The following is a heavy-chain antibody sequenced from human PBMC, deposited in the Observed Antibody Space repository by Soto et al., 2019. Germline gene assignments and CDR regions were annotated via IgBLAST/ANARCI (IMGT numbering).Heavy chain of an antibody. J-gene: IGHJ5*02. CDR3: ARHKARGYCSSTRCRINWFDP. CDR1: GGSISSSSYY. D-gene: IGHD2-2*01. CDR2: IYYSGST. Sequence: SETLSLTYTVSGGSISSSSYYWGWIRQPPGKGLEWIGSIYYSGSTYYNPSLKSRVTISVDTSKNQFSLKLSSVTAADTSVYYCARHKARGYCSSTRCRINWFDPRGQGTLVTGS. V-gene: IGHV4-39*01.